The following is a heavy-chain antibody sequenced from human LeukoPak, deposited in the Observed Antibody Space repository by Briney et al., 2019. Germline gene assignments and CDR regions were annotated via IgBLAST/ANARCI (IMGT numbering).Heavy chain of an antibody. CDR1: GFTFEDYA. J-gene: IGHJ4*02. V-gene: IGHV3-9*03. CDR3: VKGSLGSQTITPFFDY. CDR2: ISWNSGRI. Sequence: GGSLRLSCAASGFTFEDYAKHWVRQVPGKGLEWVSGISWNSGRIGYADSVKGRFTISRDNAKNSLYLQMSSLRAEDMALYYCVKGSLGSQTITPFFDYWGQGILVTVSS. D-gene: IGHD1-26*01.